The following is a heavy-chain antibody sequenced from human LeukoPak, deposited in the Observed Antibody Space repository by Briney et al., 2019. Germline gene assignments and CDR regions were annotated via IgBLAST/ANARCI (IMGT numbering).Heavy chain of an antibody. V-gene: IGHV3-30*18. CDR1: GFTFSSYG. Sequence: GGSLRLTCAASGFTFSSYGMHWVRQAPGKGLEWVAVISYDGSNKYYADCVKGRFTISRDNSKNTLYLQMNSLRAEDTAVYYCAKGGYFVWLPFLTWGQGTLVTVSS. D-gene: IGHD3-9*01. CDR3: AKGGYFVWLPFLT. J-gene: IGHJ5*02. CDR2: ISYDGSNK.